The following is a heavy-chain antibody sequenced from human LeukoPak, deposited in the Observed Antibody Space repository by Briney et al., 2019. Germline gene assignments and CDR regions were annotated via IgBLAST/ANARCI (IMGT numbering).Heavy chain of an antibody. J-gene: IGHJ3*02. CDR1: GYTLTELS. Sequence: ASVKVSCKVSGYTLTELSMHWVRQAPGKGLGWMGGFDPEDGETIYAQTFQGRFNMTDDKSTDTAYMELSSLTSEDTAVYYCATAPRCVGCGRGGQQWRVRDAFDIWGQGTMVTVSS. CDR2: FDPEDGET. CDR3: ATAPRCVGCGRGGQQWRVRDAFDI. V-gene: IGHV1-24*01. D-gene: IGHD6-19*01.